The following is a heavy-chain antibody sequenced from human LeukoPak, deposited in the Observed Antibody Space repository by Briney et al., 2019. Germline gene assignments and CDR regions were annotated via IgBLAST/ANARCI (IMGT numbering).Heavy chain of an antibody. V-gene: IGHV3-23*01. CDR1: GFAFSTYA. CDR3: AKARGSSVYEQFDY. Sequence: GGSLRLSCAASGFAFSTYAMTLVRQAPEKGLQWVSTISTSGRATYYADSVEGRFTISRENSTNTLYLQMNSLRADDTAVYYCAKARGSSVYEQFDYWGQGTQATVSP. D-gene: IGHD5/OR15-5a*01. CDR2: ISTSGRAT. J-gene: IGHJ4*02.